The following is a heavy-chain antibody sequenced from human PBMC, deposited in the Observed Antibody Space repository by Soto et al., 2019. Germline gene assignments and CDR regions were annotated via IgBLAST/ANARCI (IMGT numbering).Heavy chain of an antibody. CDR1: GGSISSGGYS. CDR2: IYHSGST. D-gene: IGHD4-17*01. Sequence: SETLSLTCAVSGGSISSGGYSWSWIRQPPGKGLEWIGYIYHSGSTYYNPSLKSRVTISVDRSKNQFSLKLSSVTAADTAVYYCARDRLNDYGDYRAGGMDVWGQGTTVTVSS. V-gene: IGHV4-30-2*01. J-gene: IGHJ6*02. CDR3: ARDRLNDYGDYRAGGMDV.